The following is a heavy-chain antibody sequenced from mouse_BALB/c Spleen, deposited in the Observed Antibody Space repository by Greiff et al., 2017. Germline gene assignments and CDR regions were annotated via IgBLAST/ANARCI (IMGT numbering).Heavy chain of an antibody. V-gene: IGHV5-6-5*01. J-gene: IGHJ1*01. Sequence: EVQLVESGGGLVKPGGSLKLSCAASGFTFSSYAMSWVRQTPEKRLEWVASISSGGSTYYPDSVKGRFTISRDNARNILYLQMSSLRSEDTAMYYCARGTTVVDFDVWGAGTTVTVSS. D-gene: IGHD1-1*01. CDR1: GFTFSSYA. CDR3: ARGTTVVDFDV. CDR2: ISSGGST.